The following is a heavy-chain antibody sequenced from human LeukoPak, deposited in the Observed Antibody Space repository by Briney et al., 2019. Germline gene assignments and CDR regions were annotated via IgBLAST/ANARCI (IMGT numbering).Heavy chain of an antibody. V-gene: IGHV3-23*01. CDR3: AKVPIGIAAAGTAYYFDY. CDR1: GFTFANYA. J-gene: IGHJ4*02. CDR2: ISGSGGST. Sequence: GGSLRLSCAASGFTFANYAMSWVRQAPGQGLEWVSAISGSGGSTYYADSVKGRFTISRDNSKNTLYLQMNSLRAEDTAVYYCAKVPIGIAAAGTAYYFDYWGQGTLVTVSS. D-gene: IGHD6-13*01.